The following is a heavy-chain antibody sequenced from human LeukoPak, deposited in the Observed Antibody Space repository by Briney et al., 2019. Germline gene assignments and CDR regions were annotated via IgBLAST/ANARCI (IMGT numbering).Heavy chain of an antibody. J-gene: IGHJ6*03. CDR1: GGSFSGYY. D-gene: IGHD2-2*02. V-gene: IGHV4-34*01. Sequence: SETLSLTCAVYGGSFSGYYWSWIRQPPRKGLEWIGEINHSGSTNYNPSLKSRVTISVDTSKNQFSLKLSSVTAADTAVYYCARGHPPAAIRYYYYYYMDVWGKGTTVTVSS. CDR2: INHSGST. CDR3: ARGHPPAAIRYYYYYYMDV.